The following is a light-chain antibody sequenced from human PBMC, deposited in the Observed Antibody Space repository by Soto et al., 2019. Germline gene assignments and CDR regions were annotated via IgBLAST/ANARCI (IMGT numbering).Light chain of an antibody. V-gene: IGKV1-39*01. CDR3: QQSFTAPWT. CDR1: QSISTF. Sequence: DIQMTQSPSSLSASVGDRVTVTCRASQSISTFLNRYQQKPGKAPNLLIYTTSTLHGGVPSRFSGSGSGTDFTLTISSLQPEDFATYYCQQSFTAPWTFGQGTRVEIK. J-gene: IGKJ1*01. CDR2: TTS.